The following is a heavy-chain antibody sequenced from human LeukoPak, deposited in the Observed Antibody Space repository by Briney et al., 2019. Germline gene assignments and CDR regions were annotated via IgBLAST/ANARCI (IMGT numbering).Heavy chain of an antibody. CDR2: IYSGGST. V-gene: IGHV3-66*01. Sequence: GGSLRLSCAASGFTVSSNYMSWVRQAPGKGLEWVSVIYSGGSTYYADSVKGRFTISRDNSKNTLYLQMNSLRAEDTAVYYCXXXXXXXXXXXXAAPYGMDVWGQGTTVTVSS. J-gene: IGHJ6*02. CDR3: XXXXXXXXXXXXAAPYGMDV. D-gene: IGHD6-25*01. CDR1: GFTVSSNY.